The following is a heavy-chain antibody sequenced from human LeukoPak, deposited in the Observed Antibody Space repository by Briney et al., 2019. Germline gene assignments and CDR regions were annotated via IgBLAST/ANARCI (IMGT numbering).Heavy chain of an antibody. CDR3: ARSYYDYVWGSYRYVSPHFDY. Sequence: SWVRQAPGKGLEWIGYIYYSGSTYYNPSLKSRVTISVDTSKNQFSLKLSSVTAADTAVYYCARSYYDYVWGSYRYVSPHFDYWGQGTLVTVSS. D-gene: IGHD3-16*02. CDR2: IYYSGST. V-gene: IGHV4-30-4*08. J-gene: IGHJ4*02.